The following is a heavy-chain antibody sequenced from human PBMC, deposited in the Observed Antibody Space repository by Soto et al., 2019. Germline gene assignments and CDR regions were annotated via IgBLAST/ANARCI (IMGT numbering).Heavy chain of an antibody. CDR1: GYTLIDYY. CDR3: ARPPGYIRDWYYFDS. D-gene: IGHD3-9*01. V-gene: IGHV1-2*02. J-gene: IGHJ4*02. CDR2: ISPKSGAI. Sequence: ASVKGLCKASGYTLIDYYTHWVRQAPGQGLEWMGRISPKSGAINYAQKFQGRVTLTWDTSLNTAYMELSSLRSDDTALYYCARPPGYIRDWYYFDSWRQGSQVTVSS.